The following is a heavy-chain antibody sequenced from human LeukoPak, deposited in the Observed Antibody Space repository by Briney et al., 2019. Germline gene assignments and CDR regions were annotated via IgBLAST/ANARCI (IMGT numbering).Heavy chain of an antibody. CDR2: IKQDGSEK. CDR3: ARDARQQLVERFDY. V-gene: IGHV3-7*03. CDR1: GFTFSTYW. D-gene: IGHD6-13*01. Sequence: TGGSLRLSCAASGFTFSTYWMSWVRQAPGKGLEWVANIKQDGSEKYYVDSVKGRFTISRDNAKNSLYLQMNSLRAEDTAVYYCARDARQQLVERFDYWGQGTLVTVSS. J-gene: IGHJ4*02.